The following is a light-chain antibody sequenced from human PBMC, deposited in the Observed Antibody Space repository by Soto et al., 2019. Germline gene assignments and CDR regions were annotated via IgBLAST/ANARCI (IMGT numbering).Light chain of an antibody. CDR3: QQYNNWPPWT. J-gene: IGKJ1*01. CDR1: QRVSSN. CDR2: GAS. V-gene: IGKV3-15*01. Sequence: EIVMTQSPATLSVSPGERATLSCRASQRVSSNLAWYQQKPGQAPRLLIYGASTRATGIPARFSGSGSETEFTLTISSLQSEDFAVYYCQQYNNWPPWTFGQGTK.